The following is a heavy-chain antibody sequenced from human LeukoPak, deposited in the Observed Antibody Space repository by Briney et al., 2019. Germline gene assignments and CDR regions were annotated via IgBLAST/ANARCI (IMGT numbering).Heavy chain of an antibody. Sequence: GGSLRLSCAASGFTFSSYAMSWVRQAPGKGLEWVSAISDSGGSTYYADSVTGRFTISRDNSKNTLSLQVNSLRAEDTAVYYCAREQRDSGKTDYWGQGTLVTVSS. D-gene: IGHD3-10*01. V-gene: IGHV3-23*01. CDR1: GFTFSSYA. CDR3: AREQRDSGKTDY. CDR2: ISDSGGST. J-gene: IGHJ4*02.